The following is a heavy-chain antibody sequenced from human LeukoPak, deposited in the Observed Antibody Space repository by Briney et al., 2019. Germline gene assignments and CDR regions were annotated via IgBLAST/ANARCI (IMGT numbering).Heavy chain of an antibody. CDR1: DGSVSSGSYY. CDR2: IYYSGST. CDR3: ARVEGYSYYSVGMDV. D-gene: IGHD5-18*01. J-gene: IGHJ6*02. Sequence: SETLSLTCTVSDGSVSSGSYYWSWIRQPPGKGLEWIGYIYYSGSTNYNPSLKSRVTISVDTSKNQFSLKLSSVTAADTAVYYCARVEGYSYYSVGMDVWGQGTTVTVSS. V-gene: IGHV4-61*01.